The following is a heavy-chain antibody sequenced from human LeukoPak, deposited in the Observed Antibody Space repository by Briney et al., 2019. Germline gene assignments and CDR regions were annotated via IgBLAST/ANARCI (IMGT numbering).Heavy chain of an antibody. J-gene: IGHJ4*02. CDR1: GYTFTGYY. Sequence: ASVKVSCKTSGYTFTGYYMHWVRQAPGQGLEWMGWINPNSGGTNYVQKFQGRITVTRDTSTSTVYMELSSLTSEDTAVYYCARDKYTGSYWPGDYWGQGTLVTVSS. CDR3: ARDKYTGSYWPGDY. D-gene: IGHD1-26*01. CDR2: INPNSGGT. V-gene: IGHV1-2*02.